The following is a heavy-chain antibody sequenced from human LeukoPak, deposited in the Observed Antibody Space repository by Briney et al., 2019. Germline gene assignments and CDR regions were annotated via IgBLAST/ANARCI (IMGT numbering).Heavy chain of an antibody. V-gene: IGHV3-7*01. CDR3: ARAGSNWNYVY. J-gene: IGHJ4*02. D-gene: IGHD1-20*01. CDR2: IKQDGGER. CDR1: GFTFNNFL. Sequence: QSGGSLRLSCAATGFTFNNFLMSWVRQVPGRGLEWVANIKQDGGERYYADSVKGRFTISRDNAKNSLFLQMNSLKVEDTGVYFCARAGSNWNYVYWGQGTLVTVSS.